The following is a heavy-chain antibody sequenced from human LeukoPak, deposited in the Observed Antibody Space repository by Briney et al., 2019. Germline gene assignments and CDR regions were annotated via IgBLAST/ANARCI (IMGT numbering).Heavy chain of an antibody. Sequence: GGSLRLSCAASGFTFSNYWMSWVRQAPGKGLGWVANIKEDGSEKYYVDSVKGRFTISRDNAKNSLYLQMNSLRAEDTAVYYCAKRKHYFDYWGQGTLVTVSS. V-gene: IGHV3-7*03. CDR1: GFTFSNYW. CDR3: AKRKHYFDY. CDR2: IKEDGSEK. J-gene: IGHJ4*02.